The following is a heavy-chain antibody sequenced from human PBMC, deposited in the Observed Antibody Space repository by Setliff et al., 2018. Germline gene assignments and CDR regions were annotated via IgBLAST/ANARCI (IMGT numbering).Heavy chain of an antibody. J-gene: IGHJ4*02. CDR1: GYTFTGYY. D-gene: IGHD1-26*01. CDR3: AIPSSGNFYFDY. V-gene: IGHV1-2*06. CDR2: INPNSGGT. Sequence: ASVKVSCKASGYTFTGYYMHWVRQAPGQGLEWMGRINPNSGGTNYAQKFQGRVTMTRDTSISTAYMELSRLRSDDTAVYYCAIPSSGNFYFDYWGQGTPVTVSS.